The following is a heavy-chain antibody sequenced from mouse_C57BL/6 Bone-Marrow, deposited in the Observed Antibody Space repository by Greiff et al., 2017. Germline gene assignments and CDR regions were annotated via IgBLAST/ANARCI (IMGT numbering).Heavy chain of an antibody. D-gene: IGHD2-3*01. Sequence: VVESGAELVKPGASVKISCKASGYAFSSYWMNWVKQRPGKGLEWIGQIYPGDGDTNYNGKFKGKATLTADKSSSTAYMQLSSLTSEDSAVYFCARDGYHWYFDVWGTGTTVTVSS. V-gene: IGHV1-80*01. CDR1: GYAFSSYW. CDR3: ARDGYHWYFDV. CDR2: IYPGDGDT. J-gene: IGHJ1*03.